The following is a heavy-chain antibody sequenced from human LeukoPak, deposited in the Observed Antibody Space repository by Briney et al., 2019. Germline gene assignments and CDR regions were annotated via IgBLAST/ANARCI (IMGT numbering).Heavy chain of an antibody. CDR3: ARGVVAEIGPDH. CDR1: GYTFIKNG. D-gene: IGHD2-15*01. CDR2: ISGYNGNT. J-gene: IGHJ4*02. Sequence: GASVKVSCKASGYTFIKNGITWLRQAPGQGLEWMGWISGYNGNTKYAQKFQGRVTLTIDTSTNTAYMELRSLRSDDTAVYYCARGVVAEIGPDHWGQGTLVTVSS. V-gene: IGHV1-18*01.